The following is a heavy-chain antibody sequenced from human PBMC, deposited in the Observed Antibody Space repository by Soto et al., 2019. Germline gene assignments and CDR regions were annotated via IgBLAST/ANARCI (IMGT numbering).Heavy chain of an antibody. V-gene: IGHV3-30-3*01. Sequence: PGGSLRLSCAASGFTFSTYAMHWVRQAPGKGLEWVAVISYDGSNKYYADSVKGRFTISRDNSKNTLYLQMNSLRAEDTAVYYCARGDYDILTAYGMDVWGQGTTVTVSS. CDR1: GFTFSTYA. CDR2: ISYDGSNK. CDR3: ARGDYDILTAYGMDV. J-gene: IGHJ6*02. D-gene: IGHD3-9*01.